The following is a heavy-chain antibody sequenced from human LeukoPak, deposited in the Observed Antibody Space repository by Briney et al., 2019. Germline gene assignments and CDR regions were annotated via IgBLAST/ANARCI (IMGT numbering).Heavy chain of an antibody. D-gene: IGHD2-2*01. CDR3: ARCYCSSTSCYFYYYGMDV. CDR2: ISYDGSNK. Sequence: GGSLRLSCTTSGFIFSTYGMHWVRQAPGKGLEWVAVISYDGSNKYYADSVKGRFTISRDNSKNALYLQMNSLRAEDAAVYYCARCYCSSTSCYFYYYGMDVWGQGTTVTVSS. CDR1: GFIFSTYG. V-gene: IGHV3-30*19. J-gene: IGHJ6*02.